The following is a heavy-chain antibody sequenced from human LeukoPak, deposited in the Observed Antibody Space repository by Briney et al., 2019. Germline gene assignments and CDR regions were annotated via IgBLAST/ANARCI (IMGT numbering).Heavy chain of an antibody. CDR3: ARRLGSTSSGYDY. CDR2: IYYNGNT. J-gene: IGHJ4*02. V-gene: IGHV4-59*08. CDR1: AGSISYYY. Sequence: SETLSLTCTVSAGSISYYYWSWIRQPPGKGLEWIGYIYYNGNTDYNPSLKSRVTISVDTSKNQFSLKLSSLTAADTAVYYCARRLGSTSSGYDYWGQGTLVTVSS. D-gene: IGHD6-6*01.